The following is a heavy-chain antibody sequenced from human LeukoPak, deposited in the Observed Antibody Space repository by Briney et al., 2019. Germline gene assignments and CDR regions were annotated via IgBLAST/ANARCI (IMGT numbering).Heavy chain of an antibody. Sequence: GGSLRLSCAASGFTFSSYGMHWVRQAPGKGLEWVAVIWYDGSNKYYADSVKGRFTISRDNSKNTLYLQMNSLRAEDTAVYYCAKDSSGSGSYYYFDYWGQGTLVTVSS. CDR2: IWYDGSNK. CDR1: GFTFSSYG. V-gene: IGHV3-33*06. J-gene: IGHJ4*02. CDR3: AKDSSGSGSYYYFDY. D-gene: IGHD3-10*01.